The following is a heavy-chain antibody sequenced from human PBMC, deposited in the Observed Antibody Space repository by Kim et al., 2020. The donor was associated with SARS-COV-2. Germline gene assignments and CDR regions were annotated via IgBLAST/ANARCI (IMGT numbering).Heavy chain of an antibody. J-gene: IGHJ4*02. D-gene: IGHD4-17*01. V-gene: IGHV4-4*02. CDR2: T. CDR3: ARDRDGGPIDY. Sequence: TNYNPALKSRVTISVDKSKNQFSLKLSSVTAADTAVYYCARDRDGGPIDYWGQGTLVTVSS.